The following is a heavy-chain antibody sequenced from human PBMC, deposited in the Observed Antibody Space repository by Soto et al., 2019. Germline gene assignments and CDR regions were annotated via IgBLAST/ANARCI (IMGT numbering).Heavy chain of an antibody. V-gene: IGHV3-30*02. CDR2: IWYDESNK. D-gene: IGHD3-22*01. CDR1: GFTFSTYA. CDR3: AKDEYYYSRSGYYIFDS. J-gene: IGHJ4*02. Sequence: GGSLRLSCAASGFTFSTYAMHWVRQAPGKGLEWVAVIWYDESNKFYAESVKGRFTISRDNSKKTLYLQMNSLRPEDTALYYCAKDEYYYSRSGYYIFDSWGQGTLVTVSS.